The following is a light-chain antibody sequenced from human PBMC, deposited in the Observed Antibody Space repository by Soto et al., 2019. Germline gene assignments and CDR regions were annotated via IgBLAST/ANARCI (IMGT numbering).Light chain of an antibody. V-gene: IGLV2-14*03. CDR3: SSYTRSSTLYV. CDR2: DVS. CDR1: SGDIGGFNY. J-gene: IGLJ1*01. Sequence: QSALTQPASVSGSPGQSITISCTGASGDIGGFNYVSWYQQHPGTAPKVIIYDVSHRPSGVPNCFSGSKSGNTASLTISGLQAEDEADYYCSSYTRSSTLYVFGSGTKVTVL.